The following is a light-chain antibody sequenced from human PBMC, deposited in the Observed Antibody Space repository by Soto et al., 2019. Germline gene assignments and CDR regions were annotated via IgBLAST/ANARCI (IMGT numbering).Light chain of an antibody. V-gene: IGLV1-51*02. J-gene: IGLJ3*02. CDR3: GTWDSSLSAWV. Sequence: QSVLTQPPSVSAAPGQKVTISCSGRSSNIGNNYVSWYQQLPGTAPKLLIYENNKRPSGIPDRFSGSKSGTSATLGITGLQTGDEADYYCGTWDSSLSAWVFGGGTKVTVL. CDR1: SSNIGNNY. CDR2: ENN.